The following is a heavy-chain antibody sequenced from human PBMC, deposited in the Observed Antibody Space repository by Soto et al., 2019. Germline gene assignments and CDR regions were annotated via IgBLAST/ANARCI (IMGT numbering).Heavy chain of an antibody. CDR1: GYTFTSYG. CDR3: ASTQSSSGCPPAGMDV. CDR2: MSAYNGNT. D-gene: IGHD6-19*01. J-gene: IGHJ6*02. Sequence: QVQLVQSGAEVKKPGASVKVSCKASGYTFTSYGISWVRQAPGQGLEWMGWMSAYNGNTNYAQKLQGRVTMTTDTSTNTAYMELRSLRSDDTAVYSCASTQSSSGCPPAGMDVWGQGTPVTVSS. V-gene: IGHV1-18*01.